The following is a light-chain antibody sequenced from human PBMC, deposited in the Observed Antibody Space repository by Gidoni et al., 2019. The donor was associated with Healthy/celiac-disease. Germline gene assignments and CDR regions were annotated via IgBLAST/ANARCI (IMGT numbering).Light chain of an antibody. V-gene: IGKV3-20*01. CDR1: QRVSSSY. CDR3: QQYGSSPLT. Sequence: ELVLTQSPGTLSLSPGERATLSCRASQRVSSSYLAWYQQKPGQAPRLLIYGASSRATGIPDRFSGSGSGTDFTLTISRREPEDFAVYYCQQYGSSPLTFGGGTKVEI. CDR2: GAS. J-gene: IGKJ4*01.